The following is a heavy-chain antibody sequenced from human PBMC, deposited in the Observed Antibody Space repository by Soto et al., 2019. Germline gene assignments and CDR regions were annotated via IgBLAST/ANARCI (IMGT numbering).Heavy chain of an antibody. CDR1: GFTFSSYA. J-gene: IGHJ4*02. D-gene: IGHD6-13*01. CDR2: ISGSGGST. CDR3: ATGSHSSSWYPLDFVDY. Sequence: GGSLRLSCAASGFTFSSYAMSWVRQAPGKGLEWVSAISGSGGSTYYADSVKGRFTISRDNSKNTLYLQMNSLGAEDTAVYYCATGSHSSSWYPLDFVDYWGQGTLVTVSS. V-gene: IGHV3-23*01.